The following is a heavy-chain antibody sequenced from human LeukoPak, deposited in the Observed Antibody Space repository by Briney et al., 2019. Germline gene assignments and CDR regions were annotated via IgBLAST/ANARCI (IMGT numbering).Heavy chain of an antibody. V-gene: IGHV3-23*01. Sequence: GGSLRLSCAASGFTFSNYAMSGVHQAPGKGLEWVSGMSGSGGSTYYADSVKGRFTTSRDNSKNTLYLQMNSLRADDTAVYYCAKGGSGSSYGAFDIWGQGTMVTVSS. CDR1: GFTFSNYA. D-gene: IGHD3-10*01. CDR3: AKGGSGSSYGAFDI. J-gene: IGHJ3*02. CDR2: MSGSGGST.